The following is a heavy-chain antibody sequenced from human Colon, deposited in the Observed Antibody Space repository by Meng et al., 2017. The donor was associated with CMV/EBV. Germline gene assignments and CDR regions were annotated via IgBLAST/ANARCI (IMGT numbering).Heavy chain of an antibody. CDR1: GFTFSSYT. J-gene: IGHJ4*02. CDR2: ISTSGTKI. Sequence: GGSLKISCATSGFTFSSYTMHWVRQAPGKGLEWVSSISTSGTKIYYADSVKGRFTVSRDDARDSLYLQLNSLRAEDTALYYCARDKGFLGGTFDYWGQGTVVTVSS. CDR3: ARDKGFLGGTFDY. V-gene: IGHV3-21*01. D-gene: IGHD1-26*01.